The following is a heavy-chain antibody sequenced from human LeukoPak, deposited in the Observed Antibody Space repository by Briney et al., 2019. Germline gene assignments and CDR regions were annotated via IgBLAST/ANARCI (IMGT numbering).Heavy chain of an antibody. CDR2: IKGKTDGGTT. CDR3: TTDTDDYGDYADAFDI. D-gene: IGHD4-17*01. J-gene: IGHJ3*02. CDR1: GFTFSNAW. Sequence: GGSLRLSCAASGFTFSNAWMSWVRQAPGKGLEWVGRIKGKTDGGTTDYAAPVKGRFTISRDDSKNTLYLQMNSLKTEDTAVYYCTTDTDDYGDYADAFDIWGQGTMVTVSS. V-gene: IGHV3-15*01.